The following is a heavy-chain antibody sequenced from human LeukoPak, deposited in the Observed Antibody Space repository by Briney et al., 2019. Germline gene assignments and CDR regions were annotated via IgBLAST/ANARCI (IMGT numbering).Heavy chain of an antibody. CDR1: GESFSGYY. D-gene: IGHD3-10*01. CDR2: INPSGST. J-gene: IGHJ4*02. V-gene: IGHV4-34*01. CDR3: ARARGAPFDY. Sequence: PSETLSLTCAVYGESFSGYYWSWIRQPPGKGLEWIGEINPSGSTNYNPSLKSRVTMSVDMSKNQFSLKLNSVTAADTAVYYCARARGAPFDYWGQGTLVTVSS.